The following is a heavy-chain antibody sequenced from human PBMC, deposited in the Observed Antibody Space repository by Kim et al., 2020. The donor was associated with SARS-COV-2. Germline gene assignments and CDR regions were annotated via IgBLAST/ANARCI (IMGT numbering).Heavy chain of an antibody. CDR2: ITGSGGGT. Sequence: GGSLRLSCAASGVTFSNYAMSWVRQAPGKGLEWVSSITGSGGGTYYADSVQGRFTISRDNSKRTLYLQMNGLRAEDTAIYYCAKDTMAVTAGIGYLFGMXVWGQGTTVTVSS. V-gene: IGHV3-23*01. J-gene: IGHJ6*02. D-gene: IGHD2-21*02. CDR3: AKDTMAVTAGIGYLFGMXV. CDR1: GVTFSNYA.